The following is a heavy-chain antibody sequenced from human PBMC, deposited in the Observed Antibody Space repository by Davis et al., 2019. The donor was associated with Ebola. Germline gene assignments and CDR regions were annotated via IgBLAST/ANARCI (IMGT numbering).Heavy chain of an antibody. CDR1: GGSFSGYY. D-gene: IGHD6-13*01. CDR2: INHSGST. J-gene: IGHJ6*04. CDR3: ARWIAAAGTPYYYYGMDV. V-gene: IGHV4-34*01. Sequence: SETLSLTCAVYGGSFSGYYWSWIRQPPGKGLEWIGEINHSGSTNYNPSLKSRVTISVDTSKNQFSLKLSSVTAADTAVYYCARWIAAAGTPYYYYGMDVWGKGTTVTVSS.